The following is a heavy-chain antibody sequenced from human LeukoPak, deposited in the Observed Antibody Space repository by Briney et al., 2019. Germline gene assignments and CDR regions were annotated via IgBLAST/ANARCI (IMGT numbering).Heavy chain of an antibody. CDR1: GYTFTSYG. CDR2: ISAYNGNT. J-gene: IGHJ4*02. Sequence: ASVKVSCKASGYTFTSYGISWVRQAPGQGLEWMGWISAYNGNTNYAQKLQGRVTMTTDTSTSTAYMELRSLRSDDTAVYYCARGKGRITMVRGVIITNDYWGQGTMVNVSS. CDR3: ARGKGRITMVRGVIITNDY. V-gene: IGHV1-18*01. D-gene: IGHD3-10*01.